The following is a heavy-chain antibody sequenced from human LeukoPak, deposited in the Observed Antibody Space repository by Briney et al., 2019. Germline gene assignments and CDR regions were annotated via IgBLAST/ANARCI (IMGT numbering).Heavy chain of an antibody. J-gene: IGHJ4*02. D-gene: IGHD1-26*01. Sequence: GGSLRLSCAASGFTFSSYDMSWVRQAPGKGLEWVSDISGSGGSIYYADSVKGRFTISRDNAKNTLYLQMNSLRAEDTAVCYSAREQQRYWGQGTLVTVCS. V-gene: IGHV3-23*01. CDR1: GFTFSSYD. CDR2: ISGSGGSI. CDR3: AREQQRY.